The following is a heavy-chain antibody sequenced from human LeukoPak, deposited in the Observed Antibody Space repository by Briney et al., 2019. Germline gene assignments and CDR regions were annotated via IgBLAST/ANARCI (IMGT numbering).Heavy chain of an antibody. V-gene: IGHV3-23*01. CDR1: GFTFSSYA. J-gene: IGHJ5*02. Sequence: GGSLRLSCVASGFTFSSYAMSWVRQAPGKGLEWVSAISGSGGSTNYADSVKGRFTISRDNSKNTLYLQMNSLRAEDTAVYYCARFLADYYDSSGYSNWFDPWGQGTLVTVSS. CDR2: ISGSGGST. CDR3: ARFLADYYDSSGYSNWFDP. D-gene: IGHD3-22*01.